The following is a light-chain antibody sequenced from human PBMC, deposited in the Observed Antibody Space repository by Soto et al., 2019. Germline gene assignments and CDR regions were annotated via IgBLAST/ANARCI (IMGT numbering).Light chain of an antibody. CDR1: STDVGYYIY. CDR2: EVS. CDR3: CSYAGSSTFV. V-gene: IGLV2-14*03. Sequence: QSALTQPASVSGSPGQSITISCTGTSTDVGYYIYVSWFQQHPGKAPRLVISEVSNRPSGVSNRFSGSKSGNTASLTISGLQPEDEADYYCCSYAGSSTFVFGTGTKLTVL. J-gene: IGLJ1*01.